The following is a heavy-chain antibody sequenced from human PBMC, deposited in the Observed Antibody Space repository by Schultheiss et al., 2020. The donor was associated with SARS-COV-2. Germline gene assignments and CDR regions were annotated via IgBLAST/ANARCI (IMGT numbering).Heavy chain of an antibody. J-gene: IGHJ5*02. D-gene: IGHD5-12*01. V-gene: IGHV3-74*01. CDR1: GFTFSSYW. CDR3: ARERGYSGYDLVA. CDR2: INSDGSST. Sequence: GGSLRLSCAASGFTFSSYWMHWVRQAPGKGLVWVSRINSDGSSTSYADSVKGRFTISRDNSKNTLYLQMNSLRAEDTAVYYCARERGYSGYDLVAWGQGTLVTVSS.